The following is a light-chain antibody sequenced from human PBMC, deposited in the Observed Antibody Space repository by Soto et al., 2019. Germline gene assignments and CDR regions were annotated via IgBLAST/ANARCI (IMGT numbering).Light chain of an antibody. CDR1: ESISRY. V-gene: IGKV1-5*03. CDR3: QQYNTYWWT. J-gene: IGKJ1*01. CDR2: KAS. Sequence: DIQMTQSPSTLSASVGDRVTITCRASESISRYLAWYQQKPGKAPRLLIYKASSLQSGVPSRFSGSGSGTEFTLTISSLQPDDFASYYCQQYNTYWWTFGQGTKVESK.